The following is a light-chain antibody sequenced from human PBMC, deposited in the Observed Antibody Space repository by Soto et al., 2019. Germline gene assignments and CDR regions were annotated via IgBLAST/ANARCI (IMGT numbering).Light chain of an antibody. CDR2: DVS. J-gene: IGLJ1*01. CDR3: SSYTTSSTYV. Sequence: QSALTQPASVSGSPGQSITISCTGTSSDVGSYNYVSWYQQHPGKAPKVMIYDVSNRPSGVSYRFSGSKSANTASLTISGLQAEDEADYDCSSYTTSSTYVFGTGTKLTVL. V-gene: IGLV2-14*01. CDR1: SSDVGSYNY.